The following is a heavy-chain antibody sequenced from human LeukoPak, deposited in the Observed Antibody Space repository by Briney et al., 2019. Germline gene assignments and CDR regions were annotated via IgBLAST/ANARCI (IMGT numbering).Heavy chain of an antibody. CDR2: IYYSGNT. CDR1: GGSISSSTYR. Sequence: SETLSLTCTVSGGSISSSTYRWGWIRQPPGKGLEWIGNIYYSGNTYYNPSLKSRVTISVDTSKNQFSLKLTSVTAADPAVYYXAXXTXNXGRESYYYFYYMDVWGKGTTVTVSS. V-gene: IGHV4-39*01. J-gene: IGHJ6*03. CDR3: AXXTXNXGRESYYYFYYMDV. D-gene: IGHD3-10*01.